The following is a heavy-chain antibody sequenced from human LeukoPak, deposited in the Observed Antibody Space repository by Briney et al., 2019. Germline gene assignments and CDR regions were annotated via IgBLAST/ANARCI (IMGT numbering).Heavy chain of an antibody. CDR2: IKQDGSEK. CDR3: AGGITIFGVVTYYYYGMDV. J-gene: IGHJ6*02. Sequence: PGGSPRLSCAASGFTFSSYWMSWVRQAPGKGLEWVANIKQDGSEKYYVDSVKGRFTISRDNAKNSLYLQMNSLRAEDTAVYYCAGGITIFGVVTYYYYGMDVWGQGTTVTVTS. CDR1: GFTFSSYW. V-gene: IGHV3-7*04. D-gene: IGHD3-3*01.